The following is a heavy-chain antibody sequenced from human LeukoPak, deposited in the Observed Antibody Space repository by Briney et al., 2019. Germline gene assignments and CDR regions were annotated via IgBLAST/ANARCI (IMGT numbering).Heavy chain of an antibody. V-gene: IGHV4-39*07. J-gene: IGHJ4*02. D-gene: IGHD5-12*01. Sequence: PSETLSLTCTVSGGSISSSSYYWGWIRQPPGEGLEWIGTIYCSGSTYYNPSLKSRVTISVDTSKNQFSLKLSSVTAADTAVYYCARDRLLDDSGYAHYWGQGTLVTVSS. CDR3: ARDRLLDDSGYAHY. CDR1: GGSISSSSYY. CDR2: IYCSGST.